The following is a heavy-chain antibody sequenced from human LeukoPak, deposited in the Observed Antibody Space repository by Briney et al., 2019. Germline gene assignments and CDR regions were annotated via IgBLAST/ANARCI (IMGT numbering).Heavy chain of an antibody. J-gene: IGHJ5*02. CDR1: GGTFSSYA. V-gene: IGHV1-69*04. CDR2: IIPILGIA. CDR3: ARDYWFYEQEMRDWFDP. D-gene: IGHD5/OR15-5a*01. Sequence: ASVNVSCKASGGTFSSYAISWVRQAPGHGLEWMGRIIPILGIANYAQKFQGRVTITADKSTSTAYMEMSRLRSEDTAVYYCARDYWFYEQEMRDWFDPWGQGTLVTVSS.